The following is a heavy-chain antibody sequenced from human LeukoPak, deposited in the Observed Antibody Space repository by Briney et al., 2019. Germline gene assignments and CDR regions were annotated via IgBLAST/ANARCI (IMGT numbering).Heavy chain of an antibody. J-gene: IGHJ4*02. CDR1: AFTFNNYW. Sequence: GGSLRLSCVASAFTFNNYWMHWVRQAPGKGLVWVSRIKGDGSSTNYADSVRGRFTISRDNAKNTVYLQMNSLRTEDTAVYYCFTIAAGGGQGTLVTVSS. CDR2: IKGDGSST. CDR3: FTIAAG. D-gene: IGHD6-13*01. V-gene: IGHV3-74*01.